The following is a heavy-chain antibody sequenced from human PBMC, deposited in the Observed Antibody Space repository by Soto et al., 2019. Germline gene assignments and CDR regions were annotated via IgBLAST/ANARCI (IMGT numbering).Heavy chain of an antibody. V-gene: IGHV3-21*01. J-gene: IGHJ4*02. Sequence: EVQLVESGGGLVQPGGSLRLSCAASGFTFSSYSMNWVRQAPGKGLEWVSSISSSSSYIYYADSVKGRFTISRDNAKNSLYLQMNSLRAEDTAVYYCASPQLSTFDYWGQGTLVTVSS. CDR3: ASPQLSTFDY. CDR2: ISSSSSYI. D-gene: IGHD6-13*01. CDR1: GFTFSSYS.